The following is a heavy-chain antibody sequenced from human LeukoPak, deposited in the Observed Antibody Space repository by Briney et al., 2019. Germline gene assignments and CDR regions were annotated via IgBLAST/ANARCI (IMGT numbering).Heavy chain of an antibody. V-gene: IGHV1-2*02. CDR1: GYTFTGYY. D-gene: IGHD4-17*01. Sequence: ASVKVSCKASGYTFTGYYMHWVRQAPGQGLEWMGWINPNSGGTNYAQKFQGRVTMTRDTSISTAYMELSSLRSEDTAVYYCARKGLRSNALDYWGQGTLVTVSS. J-gene: IGHJ4*02. CDR3: ARKGLRSNALDY. CDR2: INPNSGGT.